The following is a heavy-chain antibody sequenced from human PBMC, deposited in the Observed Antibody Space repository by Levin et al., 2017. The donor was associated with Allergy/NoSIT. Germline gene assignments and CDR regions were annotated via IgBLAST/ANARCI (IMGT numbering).Heavy chain of an antibody. V-gene: IGHV3-23*01. CDR3: AKDPTVVGAYYFDY. D-gene: IGHD1-26*01. CDR2: LSGSGGTT. CDR1: GFTFSYYA. Sequence: SCAASGFTFSYYAMSWVRQAPGKGLEWVSTLSGSGGTTYYADSVKGRFTIPKDNFKNTLYLQMNSLRAEDTAVYYCAKDPTVVGAYYFDYWGQGTLVTVSS. J-gene: IGHJ4*02.